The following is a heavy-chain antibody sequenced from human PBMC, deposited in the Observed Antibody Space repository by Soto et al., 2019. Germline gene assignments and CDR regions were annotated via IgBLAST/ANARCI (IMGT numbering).Heavy chain of an antibody. D-gene: IGHD6-13*01. CDR3: EKEGRYSSSRGYFDY. CDR1: GFTFSSYG. J-gene: IGHJ4*02. CDR2: ISGSGGST. V-gene: IGHV3-23*01. Sequence: EVQLLESGGGLVQPGGSLRLSCAASGFTFSSYGMSWVRQAPGKGLEWVSGISGSGGSTYYADSVKGRFTISRDNPKNTMYLQMNSLRAEDTAVYYCEKEGRYSSSRGYFDYWGQGTLVTVSS.